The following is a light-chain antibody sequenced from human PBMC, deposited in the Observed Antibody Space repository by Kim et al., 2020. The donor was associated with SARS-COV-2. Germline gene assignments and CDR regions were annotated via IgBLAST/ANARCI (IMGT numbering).Light chain of an antibody. Sequence: DIQMTQSPSTLSASVGDRVTITCRASQSISSWLAWYQQKPGKAPKVLIYKASSLMSGVPSRFSGSGSGTEFTLTISSLQPDDFATYYCQHYYTYPHTFGQGTKLEIK. CDR1: QSISSW. J-gene: IGKJ2*01. V-gene: IGKV1-5*03. CDR3: QHYYTYPHT. CDR2: KAS.